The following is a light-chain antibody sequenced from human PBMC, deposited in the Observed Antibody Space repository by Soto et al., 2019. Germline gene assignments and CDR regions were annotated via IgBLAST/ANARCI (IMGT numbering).Light chain of an antibody. CDR3: QQYGSSPPYT. CDR2: GSS. Sequence: EVVLTQSPGTLSLSPGERATLSCRASQSVSNNYFAWYQQKPGQAPRLLIFGSSDSATGIPDRFSGSGSGTDFTRTISRLEPEDFAVYYCQQYGSSPPYTFGQGTKLEIK. J-gene: IGKJ2*01. V-gene: IGKV3-20*01. CDR1: QSVSNNY.